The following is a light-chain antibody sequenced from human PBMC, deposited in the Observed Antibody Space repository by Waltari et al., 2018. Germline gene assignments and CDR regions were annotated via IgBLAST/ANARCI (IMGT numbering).Light chain of an antibody. J-gene: IGKJ3*01. CDR2: GAS. Sequence: EIVMTQSPATLSVSPGERATLSCRASQSVTTNLVWYQQKPGQAPRLLIYGASTRATGIPARFSGSGSGTEFTLTISGTQSGDFAIYYCQQYNNWPPLFTFGPGTRVDFK. V-gene: IGKV3-15*01. CDR3: QQYNNWPPLFT. CDR1: QSVTTN.